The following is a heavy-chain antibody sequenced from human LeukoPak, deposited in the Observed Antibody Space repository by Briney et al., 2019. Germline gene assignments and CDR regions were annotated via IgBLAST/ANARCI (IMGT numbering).Heavy chain of an antibody. D-gene: IGHD6-13*01. Sequence: ASVKVSCKASGYTFTSYGISWVRQAPGQGLEWMGWISAYNGNTDYAQKLQGRVTMTTDTSTSTAYMELRSLRSDDTAVYYCATLWQQPEADDYWGQGTLVTVSS. CDR3: ATLWQQPEADDY. V-gene: IGHV1-18*01. CDR1: GYTFTSYG. CDR2: ISAYNGNT. J-gene: IGHJ4*02.